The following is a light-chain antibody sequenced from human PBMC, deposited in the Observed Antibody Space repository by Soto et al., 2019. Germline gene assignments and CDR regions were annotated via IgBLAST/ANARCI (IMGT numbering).Light chain of an antibody. V-gene: IGLV2-14*03. CDR1: SSDVGGYNY. CDR2: DVS. Sequence: QSALTQPASVSGSPGQSITISCTGTSSDVGGYNYVSWYQQHPGKAPKLMIYDVSYRPSGVSNRFSGSKSGNTASLTISGLQADDEADYYCSSYTSSSTVVFGGGTQLTFL. CDR3: SSYTSSSTVV. J-gene: IGLJ3*02.